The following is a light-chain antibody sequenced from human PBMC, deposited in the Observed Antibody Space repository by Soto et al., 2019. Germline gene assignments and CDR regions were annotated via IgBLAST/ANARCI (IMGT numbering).Light chain of an antibody. J-gene: IGKJ2*01. CDR1: QSISSY. CDR3: QQSYSSYT. Sequence: DIQMTQSPSSLSASVGDRVTITCRASQSISSYLNWYQQKPGKAPKLLIYAASSLQSGVPSRFSGSGSGTDFTLTISSLQPEDFATYYCQQSYSSYTFSQGTKLEIK. V-gene: IGKV1-39*01. CDR2: AAS.